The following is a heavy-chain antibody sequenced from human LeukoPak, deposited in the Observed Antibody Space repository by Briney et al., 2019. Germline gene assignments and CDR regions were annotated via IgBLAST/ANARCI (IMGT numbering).Heavy chain of an antibody. CDR2: IYYSGST. D-gene: IGHD3-3*01. V-gene: IGHV4-59*08. CDR1: GGSISSNY. CDR3: AIQGYDFWSGYQLDY. Sequence: SETLSLTCTVSGGSISSNYWNWIRQPPGKGLEWIGYIYYSGSTNYNPSLKSRVTISVDTSKNQFSLKLSSVTAADTAVYYCAIQGYDFWSGYQLDYWGQGTLVTVSS. J-gene: IGHJ4*02.